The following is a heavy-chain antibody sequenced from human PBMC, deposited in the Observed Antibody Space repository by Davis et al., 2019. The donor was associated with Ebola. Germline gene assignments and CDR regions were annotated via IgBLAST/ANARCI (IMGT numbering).Heavy chain of an antibody. CDR1: GFTFNNYA. CDR2: INDNGGTT. J-gene: IGHJ3*02. Sequence: GESLKISCSASGFTFNNYAMHWVRQAPGRGLDFVSGINDNGGTTHYADSVKGRFTISRDDSRSTVHLQMSSLTVEDTALYYCVKDRRWSYAFDIWGQGTMVTVSS. CDR3: VKDRRWSYAFDI. D-gene: IGHD3-3*01. V-gene: IGHV3-64D*06.